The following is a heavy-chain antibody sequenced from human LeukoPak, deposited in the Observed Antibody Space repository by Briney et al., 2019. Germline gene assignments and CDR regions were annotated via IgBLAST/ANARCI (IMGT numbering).Heavy chain of an antibody. Sequence: PGGSLRLSCAASGFTFSSYEMNWVRQAPGKGLEWVSYISSSGSTIYYADSVKGRFTISRDNAKNSLYLQMNSLRAEDTAVYYCARESPMVRGAVFDYWGQGTLVTVSS. CDR2: ISSSGSTI. CDR1: GFTFSSYE. CDR3: ARESPMVRGAVFDY. J-gene: IGHJ4*02. D-gene: IGHD3-10*01. V-gene: IGHV3-48*03.